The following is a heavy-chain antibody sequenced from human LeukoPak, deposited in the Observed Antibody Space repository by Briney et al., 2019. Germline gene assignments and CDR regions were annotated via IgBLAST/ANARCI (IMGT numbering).Heavy chain of an antibody. V-gene: IGHV1-2*04. D-gene: IGHD3-22*01. CDR2: INPNSGGT. Sequence: ASVKVSCKASGGTFSSYAISWVRQAPGQGLEWMGWINPNSGGTNYAQKFQGWVTMTRDTSISTAYMELSRLRSDDTAVYYCARDRDYDSSGSLEFDYWGQGTLVTVSS. CDR3: ARDRDYDSSGSLEFDY. J-gene: IGHJ4*02. CDR1: GGTFSSYA.